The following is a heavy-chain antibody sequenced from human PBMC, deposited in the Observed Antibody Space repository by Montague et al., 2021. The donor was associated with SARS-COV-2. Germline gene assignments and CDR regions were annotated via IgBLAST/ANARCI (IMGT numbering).Heavy chain of an antibody. J-gene: IGHJ4*02. CDR1: GPCSGGGRCC. CDR2: KYYSGST. D-gene: IGHD3-3*01. Sequence: SETLSLTCTVAGPCSGGGRCCWGEVRQPAGQGQEWIGCKYYSGSTYYNPTLKSRVTISVDTSKNQFSLKLSSVTAADTAVYYCATLPSSITIFGVVQGYYFDDWGQGTLVTVSS. V-gene: IGHV4-39*01. CDR3: ATLPSSITIFGVVQGYYFDD.